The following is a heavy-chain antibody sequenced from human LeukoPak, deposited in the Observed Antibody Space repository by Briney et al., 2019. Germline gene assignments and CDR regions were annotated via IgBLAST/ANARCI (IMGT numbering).Heavy chain of an antibody. CDR1: GGAIGSGAYY. J-gene: IGHJ3*02. D-gene: IGHD3-16*01. V-gene: IGHV4-31*03. CDR2: IHYSEST. CDR3: ASAYLIRDAFDI. Sequence: SETLSLTCTVSGGAIGSGAYYWSWIRQHPGKGLEWIGYIHYSESTYYNPSLKSRVTISVDTSKNQFSLKLSSVTAADTAVYYCASAYLIRDAFDIWGQGTMVTVSS.